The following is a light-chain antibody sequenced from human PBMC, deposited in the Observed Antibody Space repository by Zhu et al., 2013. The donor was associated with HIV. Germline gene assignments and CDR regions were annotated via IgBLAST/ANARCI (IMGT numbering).Light chain of an antibody. CDR1: QSISTW. J-gene: IGKJ2*03. V-gene: IGKV1-5*03. Sequence: DIQMTQSPSTLSASVGDRLTITCRASQSISTWLAWYQQKPGKAPKLLIYKASSLESGVPSRFSGGGSGTDFTLTISCLQSEDFATYYCQQYYTYPRSFGQGTRLEFK. CDR2: KAS. CDR3: QQYYTYPRS.